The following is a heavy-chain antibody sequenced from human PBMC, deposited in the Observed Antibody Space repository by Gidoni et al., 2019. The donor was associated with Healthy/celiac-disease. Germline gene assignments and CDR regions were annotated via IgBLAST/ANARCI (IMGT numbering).Heavy chain of an antibody. CDR1: GGSISSSSYY. CDR3: ASSYSSGWALDY. J-gene: IGHJ4*02. Sequence: QLQLQESGPGLVKPSETLSLPCTVSGGSISSSSYYWGWIRQPPGKGLEWIGSIYYSGSTYYNPSLKSRVTISVDTSKNQFSLKLSSVTAADTAVYYCASSYSSGWALDYWGQGTLVTVSS. CDR2: IYYSGST. V-gene: IGHV4-39*07. D-gene: IGHD6-19*01.